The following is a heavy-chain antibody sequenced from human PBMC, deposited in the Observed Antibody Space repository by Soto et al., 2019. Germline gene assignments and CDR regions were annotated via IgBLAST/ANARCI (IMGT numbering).Heavy chain of an antibody. Sequence: ASVKVSCKASGYTFTSYGISWVRQAPGQGLEWMGWISGYNDNTNYAQKLQGRVTMTTDTSTSTAYMELRSLRSDDTAVYYCARSLYYDSSGSDFDYWGQGTLVTVSS. D-gene: IGHD3-22*01. CDR1: GYTFTSYG. CDR2: ISGYNDNT. V-gene: IGHV1-18*01. J-gene: IGHJ4*02. CDR3: ARSLYYDSSGSDFDY.